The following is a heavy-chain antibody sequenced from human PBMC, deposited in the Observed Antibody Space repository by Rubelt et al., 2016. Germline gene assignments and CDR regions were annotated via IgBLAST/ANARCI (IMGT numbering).Heavy chain of an antibody. V-gene: IGHV3-15*07. J-gene: IGHJ6*02. CDR3: TSTTLMTEYYYGLDV. CDR2: IKSRTGGGTT. Sequence: EVQLVESGGGLVKPGGSLRLSCAASGFTFSNAWLNWVRQAPGKGLEWVGRIKSRTGGGTTDYAAPVKGRFDISRDESEDTLFLQMNNLKIEDTAVYYCTSTTLMTEYYYGLDVWGQGTTVTVSS. CDR1: GFTFSNAW. D-gene: IGHD2-8*01.